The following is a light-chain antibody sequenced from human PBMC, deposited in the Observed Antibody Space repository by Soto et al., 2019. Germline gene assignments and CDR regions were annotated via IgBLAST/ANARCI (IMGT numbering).Light chain of an antibody. CDR2: YAS. Sequence: VLTQSPATLSLSPGERASLSCRARQTVSRDLAWYQQKPGQAPRLLIYYASNRAAGIPARFSGSGSGTDYTLTISSLEPEDFAVYYCQQRSTWPFLTFGGGTKVEI. J-gene: IGKJ4*01. V-gene: IGKV3-11*01. CDR1: QTVSRD. CDR3: QQRSTWPFLT.